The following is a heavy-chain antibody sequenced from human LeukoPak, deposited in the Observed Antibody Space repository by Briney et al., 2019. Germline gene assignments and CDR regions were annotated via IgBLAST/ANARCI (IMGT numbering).Heavy chain of an antibody. V-gene: IGHV3-7*01. D-gene: IGHD4-23*01. Sequence: PGGSLRLSCAASGFTFSNYWMSWVRQAPGKGLEWVANIKQDGSEKYYVDSVKGRFTISRDNAKNSLYLQMNSLRAEDTAVYYCARGTRGNSGYWGQGTLVTVSS. J-gene: IGHJ4*02. CDR3: ARGTRGNSGY. CDR1: GFTFSNYW. CDR2: IKQDGSEK.